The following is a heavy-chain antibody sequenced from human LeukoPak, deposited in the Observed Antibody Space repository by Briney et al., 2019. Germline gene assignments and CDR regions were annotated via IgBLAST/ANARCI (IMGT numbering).Heavy chain of an antibody. D-gene: IGHD4-17*01. J-gene: IGHJ4*02. Sequence: ASVKVSCKASGYTFSSYGINWVRQAPGQGLEWMGWISAYNGHTNYAQKFQGRVTITADKSTSTAYMELSSLRSEDTAVYYCATGMREDYGDYVSRYWGQGTLVTVSS. V-gene: IGHV1-18*01. CDR1: GYTFSSYG. CDR2: ISAYNGHT. CDR3: ATGMREDYGDYVSRY.